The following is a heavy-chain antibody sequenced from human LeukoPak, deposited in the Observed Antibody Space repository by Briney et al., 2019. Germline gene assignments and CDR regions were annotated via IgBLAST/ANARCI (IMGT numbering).Heavy chain of an antibody. CDR1: GASISSSSYY. CDR3: ARHSGDY. CDR2: IYYSGST. Sequence: SETLSLTCTVSGASISSSSYYWGWIRQPPGKGLEWIGSIYYSGSTYNNPSLKSRVTMSVDTSKNQFSLKLTAVTAADTAVYYCARHSGDYWGQGTLVTVSS. J-gene: IGHJ4*02. D-gene: IGHD3-10*01. V-gene: IGHV4-39*01.